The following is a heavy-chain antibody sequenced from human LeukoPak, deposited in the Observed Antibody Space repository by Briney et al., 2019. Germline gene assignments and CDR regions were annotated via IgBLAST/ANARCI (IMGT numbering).Heavy chain of an antibody. CDR3: ARDIAVAGRGGFDY. Sequence: GGSLRLSCAASGLTFSSYWMSWVRQAPGKGLEWVANIKQDGSEKYYVDSVKGRFTISRDNAKHSVFLQMTSLRADDTAVYYCARDIAVAGRGGFDYWSQGTLVTVSS. J-gene: IGHJ4*02. CDR2: IKQDGSEK. D-gene: IGHD6-19*01. CDR1: GLTFSSYW. V-gene: IGHV3-7*01.